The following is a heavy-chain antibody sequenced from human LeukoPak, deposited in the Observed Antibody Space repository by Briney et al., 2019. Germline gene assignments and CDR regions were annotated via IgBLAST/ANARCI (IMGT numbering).Heavy chain of an antibody. D-gene: IGHD1-26*01. V-gene: IGHV3-48*03. Sequence: GGSLRLSCAASGFTFSDYEMNWVRQAPGKGLEWLSHISISGNTIHYADSVEGRFTISRDNAKNTLYLQMNSLRAEDTAVYYCAKAISVGATTDAADWGQGTLVTVSS. CDR3: AKAISVGATTDAAD. CDR2: ISISGNTI. J-gene: IGHJ4*02. CDR1: GFTFSDYE.